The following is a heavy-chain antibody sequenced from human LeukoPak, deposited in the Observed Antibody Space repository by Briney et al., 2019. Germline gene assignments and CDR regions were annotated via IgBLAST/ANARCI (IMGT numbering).Heavy chain of an antibody. J-gene: IGHJ3*02. Sequence: ASVKVSCKASGYIFTNFGISWVRQAPGQGLEWMGLINPGGDNTNYAQNFQGRVTMTRDTSASTVYMELSSLRSEDTAIYYCARIRDGYNDAYDIWGQGTVVTVPS. V-gene: IGHV1-46*01. CDR1: GYIFTNFG. CDR3: ARIRDGYNDAYDI. CDR2: INPGGDNT. D-gene: IGHD5-24*01.